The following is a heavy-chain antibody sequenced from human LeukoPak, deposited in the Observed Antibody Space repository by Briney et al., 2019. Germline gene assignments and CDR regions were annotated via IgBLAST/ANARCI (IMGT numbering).Heavy chain of an antibody. CDR2: INLSGGT. CDR1: GGSFGGYF. Sequence: SETLSLTCAAYGGSFGGYFWNWIRKPPGKGLEWIGEINLSGGTNYNPSLKSRVTISVDTSKNQFSLKLNSVTAADAAVYYCASTLGPWGQGTLVTVSS. CDR3: ASTLGP. J-gene: IGHJ5*02. V-gene: IGHV4-34*01.